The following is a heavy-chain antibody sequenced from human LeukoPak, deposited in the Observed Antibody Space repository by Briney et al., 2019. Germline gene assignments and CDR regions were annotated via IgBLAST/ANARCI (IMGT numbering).Heavy chain of an antibody. J-gene: IGHJ6*02. Sequence: GASVKVSCKASGYTFTSYAMNWVRQAPGQGLEWMGWINTNTGNPTYAQGFTGRFVFSLDTSVSTAYLQISSLKAEDTAVYYCGRGYSSSWYRKDYYGMDVWGQGTTVTISS. V-gene: IGHV7-4-1*02. D-gene: IGHD6-13*01. CDR3: GRGYSSSWYRKDYYGMDV. CDR2: INTNTGNP. CDR1: GYTFTSYA.